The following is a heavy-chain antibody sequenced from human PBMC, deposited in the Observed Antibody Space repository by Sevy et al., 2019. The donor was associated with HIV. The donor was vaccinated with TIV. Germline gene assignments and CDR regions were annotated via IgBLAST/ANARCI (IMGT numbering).Heavy chain of an antibody. V-gene: IGHV1-18*01. J-gene: IGHJ1*01. CDR3: ARAPSGSQGPGQYFQH. Sequence: ASVKVSCKASGYTFNSYVITWVRQAPGQGLEWMGKISGYNGDTKYGQKFQGRVTMTTDPSTSTAYMELRSLKSDDTAVYYCARAPSGSQGPGQYFQHWSQGTLVTVSS. D-gene: IGHD1-26*01. CDR1: GYTFNSYV. CDR2: ISGYNGDT.